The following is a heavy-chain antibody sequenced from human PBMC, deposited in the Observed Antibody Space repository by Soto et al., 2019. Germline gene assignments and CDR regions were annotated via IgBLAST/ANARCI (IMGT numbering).Heavy chain of an antibody. V-gene: IGHV1-69*06. CDR2: IIPIFGTA. D-gene: IGHD3-3*01. J-gene: IGHJ6*03. CDR1: GRTFSSYA. CDR3: ARDGVRFLESQAYYYYYMDV. Sequence: GASVKASCKASGRTFSSYAISCVRQAPGQGLEWMGGIIPIFGTANYAQKFQGRVTITADKSTSTAYMELSSLRSEDTAVYYCARDGVRFLESQAYYYYYMDVWGKGTTVTVSS.